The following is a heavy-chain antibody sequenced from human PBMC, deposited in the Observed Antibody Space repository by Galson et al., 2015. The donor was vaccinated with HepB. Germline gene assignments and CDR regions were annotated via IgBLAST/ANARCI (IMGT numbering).Heavy chain of an antibody. CDR1: GFTFSAYW. CDR2: ISSSSSYI. V-gene: IGHV3-21*01. D-gene: IGHD3-3*01. Sequence: SLRLSCAASGFTFSAYWMHWVRQAPGKGLEWVSSISSSSSYIYYADSVKGRFTISRDNAKNSLYLQMNSLRAEDTAVYYCARAPGGGWEPGEGLYDFWSGYQYYFDYWGQGTLVTVSS. CDR3: ARAPGGGWEPGEGLYDFWSGYQYYFDY. J-gene: IGHJ4*02.